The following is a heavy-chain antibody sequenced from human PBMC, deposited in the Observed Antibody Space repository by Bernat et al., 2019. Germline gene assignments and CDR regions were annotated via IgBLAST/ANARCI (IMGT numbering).Heavy chain of an antibody. V-gene: IGHV3-66*01. CDR3: ARLGYGIAAAGTFDL. Sequence: EVQLVESGGGLVQPGGSLRLSCAASGFTVSDNYMSWVRQAPGKGLEWVSVVYIGGSTYYADSVKGRFTISRDNSKNTLYLQMNSLRSEDTAVYYCARLGYGIAAAGTFDLWGRGTLVTVSS. CDR2: VYIGGST. D-gene: IGHD6-13*01. J-gene: IGHJ2*01. CDR1: GFTVSDNY.